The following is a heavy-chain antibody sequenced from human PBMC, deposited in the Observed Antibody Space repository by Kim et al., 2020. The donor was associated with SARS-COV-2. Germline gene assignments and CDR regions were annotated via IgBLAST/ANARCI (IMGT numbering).Heavy chain of an antibody. J-gene: IGHJ3*02. CDR3: TTVSENQQDYYDSSGYPHAFDI. V-gene: IGHV3-15*01. CDR1: GFTFSNAW. D-gene: IGHD3-22*01. CDR2: IKSKTDGGTT. Sequence: GGSLRLSCAASGFTFSNAWMSWVRQAPGKGLEWVGRIKSKTDGGTTDYAAPVKGRFTISRDDSKNTLYLQMNSLKTEDTAVYYCTTVSENQQDYYDSSGYPHAFDIWGQGTMVTVSS.